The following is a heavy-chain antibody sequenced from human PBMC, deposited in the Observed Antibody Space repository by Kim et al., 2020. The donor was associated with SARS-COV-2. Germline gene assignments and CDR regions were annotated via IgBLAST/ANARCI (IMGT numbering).Heavy chain of an antibody. J-gene: IGHJ4*02. CDR2: IYHSGST. Sequence: SETLSLTCTVSGYSISSGYYWGWMRQPPGKGLEWIGSIYHSGSTSYNPSPKSRVPILVDTSKNQFSLKLISVTAAATAAYYCSAPATVLTYLGLGAVVTV. CDR1: GYSISSGYY. CDR3: SAPATVLTY. V-gene: IGHV4-38-2*02. D-gene: IGHD2-2*01.